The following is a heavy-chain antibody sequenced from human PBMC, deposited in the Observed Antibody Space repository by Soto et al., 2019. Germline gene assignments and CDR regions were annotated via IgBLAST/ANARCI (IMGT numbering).Heavy chain of an antibody. CDR1: GYTFTDHY. CDR2: IHPNSGDT. D-gene: IGHD2-2*01. CDR3: AIELCRPSWKGFDP. J-gene: IGHJ5*02. V-gene: IGHV1-2*02. Sequence: QVQLVQSGAEVKEPGASVKVSCRTSGYTFTDHYINWVRQAPGQGPEYMGWIHPNSGDTKYTQRFQGRVTMTRDTYISTAYLELRRLTSYYSAVYYCAIELCRPSWKGFDPWGQGTLVTVSS.